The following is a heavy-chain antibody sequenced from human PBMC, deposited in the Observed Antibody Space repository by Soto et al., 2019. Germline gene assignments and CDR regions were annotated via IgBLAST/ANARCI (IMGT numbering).Heavy chain of an antibody. D-gene: IGHD3-3*01. Sequence: ASVKVSCKASGYTFTSYDSNWVRQATGQGLEWMGWMNPNSGNTGYAQKFQGRVTMTRNTSISTAYMELSSLRSEDTAVYYCARGEVRFLEWLSYGMDVWGQGTTVTVSS. CDR2: MNPNSGNT. CDR3: ARGEVRFLEWLSYGMDV. J-gene: IGHJ6*02. CDR1: GYTFTSYD. V-gene: IGHV1-8*01.